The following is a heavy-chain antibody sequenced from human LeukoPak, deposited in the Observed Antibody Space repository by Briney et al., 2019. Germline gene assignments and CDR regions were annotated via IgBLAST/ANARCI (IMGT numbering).Heavy chain of an antibody. CDR2: INPNSGGT. J-gene: IGHJ4*02. Sequence: ASVKVSCKASGYTFTGYYMHWVRQAPGQGLEWMGWINPNSGGTNYAQKFQGRVTMTRDTSISTAYMELSRLRSDDTAVYYCTPGGDILTGYQYWVQGTLVTVSS. CDR1: GYTFTGYY. D-gene: IGHD3-9*01. V-gene: IGHV1-2*02. CDR3: TPGGDILTGYQY.